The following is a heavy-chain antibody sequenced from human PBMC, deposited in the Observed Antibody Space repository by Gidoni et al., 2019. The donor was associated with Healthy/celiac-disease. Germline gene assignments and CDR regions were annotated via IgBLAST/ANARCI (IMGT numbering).Heavy chain of an antibody. Sequence: QLQLVQSGPEVKKPGTSVKVSCKASGFTFTSSAVQWVRQARGQRLEWLGWIVVGSGNTNYAQKFQERVTITRDMSTSTAYMELSSLRSEDTAVYYCAADVGYSSGWGWFDPWGQGTLVTVSS. J-gene: IGHJ5*02. CDR2: IVVGSGNT. D-gene: IGHD6-19*01. CDR1: GFTFTSSA. CDR3: AADVGYSSGWGWFDP. V-gene: IGHV1-58*01.